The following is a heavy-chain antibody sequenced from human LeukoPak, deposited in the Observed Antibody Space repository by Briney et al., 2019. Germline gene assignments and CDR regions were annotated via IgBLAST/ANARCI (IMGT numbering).Heavy chain of an antibody. CDR3: ALILEWPKSFDY. Sequence: GASVKVSCKASGFTFHTSAMQWVRQARGQRLEWIGWIVLGSGNTVYSHKFHDRVIITRDTSTSTVYMELSSLRSEDTAVYYCALILEWPKSFDYWGQGTLVTVSS. CDR2: IVLGSGNT. CDR1: GFTFHTSA. J-gene: IGHJ4*02. V-gene: IGHV1-58*02. D-gene: IGHD3-3*01.